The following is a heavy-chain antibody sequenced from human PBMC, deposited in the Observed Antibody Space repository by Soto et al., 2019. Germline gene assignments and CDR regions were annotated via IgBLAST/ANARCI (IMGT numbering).Heavy chain of an antibody. V-gene: IGHV1-3*01. Sequence: ASVKVSCKASGYTFTSYAMHWVRQAPGQRLEWMGWINAGNGNTKYSQKFQGRVTITRDTSASTAYTGLSSLRSEDTAVYYCARSPPPQYYYDSSGYGDSNWFDPWGQGTLVTVSS. CDR1: GYTFTSYA. CDR3: ARSPPPQYYYDSSGYGDSNWFDP. CDR2: INAGNGNT. D-gene: IGHD3-22*01. J-gene: IGHJ5*02.